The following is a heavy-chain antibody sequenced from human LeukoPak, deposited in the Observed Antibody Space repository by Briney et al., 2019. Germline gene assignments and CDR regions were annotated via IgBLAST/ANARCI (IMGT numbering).Heavy chain of an antibody. CDR1: GFTFSDYY. J-gene: IGHJ6*02. Sequence: PGRSLRLSCAASGFTFSDYYMSWIRQAPGKGLEWVSYISSSGSTIYYADSVKGRFTISRDNAKNSLYLQMNSLRAEDTAVYYCARDQDIVVVPAARGSYYYYGMDVWGQGTTVTVSS. CDR2: ISSSGSTI. V-gene: IGHV3-11*01. D-gene: IGHD2-2*01. CDR3: ARDQDIVVVPAARGSYYYYGMDV.